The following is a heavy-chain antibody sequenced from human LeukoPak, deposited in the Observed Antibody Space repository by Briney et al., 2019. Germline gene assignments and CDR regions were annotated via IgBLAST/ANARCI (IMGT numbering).Heavy chain of an antibody. V-gene: IGHV1-2*02. CDR2: INPNSGGT. J-gene: IGHJ3*02. D-gene: IGHD3-22*01. CDR3: ARGAYYYDSSGYLSGRAFDI. Sequence: GASVKVSCKASGYTFTGYYMHWVRQAPGQGLEWMGWINPNSGGTNYAQKFQGRVTMTRDTSISTAYMELSRLRSDDTAVYYCARGAYYYDSSGYLSGRAFDIWGQGTMVTVSS. CDR1: GYTFTGYY.